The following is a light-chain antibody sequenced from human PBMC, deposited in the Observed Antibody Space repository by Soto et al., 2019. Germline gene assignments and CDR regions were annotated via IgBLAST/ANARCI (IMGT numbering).Light chain of an antibody. CDR3: QHYTNWPLT. Sequence: EIVMTQSPVTLSVSPGERATLSCRASHDVSSRLAWYQQKPGQAPRLLIYDASTRATGLPARFSGSGSGTEFTLTSSRLQSEEVAVYYCQHYTNWPLTFGGGTKVEIK. J-gene: IGKJ4*01. CDR2: DAS. V-gene: IGKV3-15*01. CDR1: HDVSSR.